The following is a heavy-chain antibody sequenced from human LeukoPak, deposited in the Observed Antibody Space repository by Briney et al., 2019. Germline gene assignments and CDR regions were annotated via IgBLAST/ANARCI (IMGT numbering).Heavy chain of an antibody. CDR1: GLTFSSYA. J-gene: IGHJ4*02. CDR3: ARDARLGYCSSTSCYAYYFDY. V-gene: IGHV3-30*04. CDR2: ISYDGSK. Sequence: GRSLRLSCAASGLTFSSYAMHWVRQAPGKGLEWVAVISYDGSKYYADSVKGRFTISRDNSKNTLYLQMNSLRAEDTAVYYCARDARLGYCSSTSCYAYYFDYWGQGTLVTVSS. D-gene: IGHD2-2*01.